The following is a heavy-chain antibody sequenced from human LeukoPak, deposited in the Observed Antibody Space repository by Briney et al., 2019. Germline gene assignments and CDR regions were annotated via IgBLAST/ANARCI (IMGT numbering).Heavy chain of an antibody. CDR2: INSDGSTT. Sequence: GGSLRLSCAASGFTFSSYWMHWVRQAPGKGLVWVSRINSDGSTTNYADSVKGRFTISRDNAKNSLYLQMNSLRAEDTAVYYCASGHLTYYYDSSGYRDYWGQGTLVTVSS. CDR1: GFTFSSYW. CDR3: ASGHLTYYYDSSGYRDY. V-gene: IGHV3-74*01. J-gene: IGHJ4*02. D-gene: IGHD3-22*01.